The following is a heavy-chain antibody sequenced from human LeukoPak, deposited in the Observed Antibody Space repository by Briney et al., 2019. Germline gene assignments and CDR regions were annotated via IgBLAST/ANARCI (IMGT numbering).Heavy chain of an antibody. V-gene: IGHV1-69*13. CDR3: ARWLQSYNWFDP. Sequence: SVKVSCKTSGYTFPSFGITWIRQVPGQGLEWMGGIIPIFGTANYAQKFQGRVTITADESTSTAYMELSSLRSEDTAVYYCARWLQSYNWFDPWGQGTLVTVSS. D-gene: IGHD5-24*01. CDR2: IIPIFGTA. J-gene: IGHJ5*02. CDR1: GYTFPSFG.